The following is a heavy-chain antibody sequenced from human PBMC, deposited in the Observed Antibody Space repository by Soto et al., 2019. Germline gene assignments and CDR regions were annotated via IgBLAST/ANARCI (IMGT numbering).Heavy chain of an antibody. V-gene: IGHV4-31*03. CDR2: IYYSGST. CDR3: ARGAIYYYDSSGYRSSDYFDY. Sequence: QVQLQESGPGLVKPSQTLSLTCTVSGGSISSGGYYWSWIRQHPGKGLEWIGYIYYSGSTYYNPSLKSRVTISVDTSKNQFSLKLSSVTAADTAVYYCARGAIYYYDSSGYRSSDYFDYWGQGTLVTVSS. J-gene: IGHJ4*02. D-gene: IGHD3-22*01. CDR1: GGSISSGGYY.